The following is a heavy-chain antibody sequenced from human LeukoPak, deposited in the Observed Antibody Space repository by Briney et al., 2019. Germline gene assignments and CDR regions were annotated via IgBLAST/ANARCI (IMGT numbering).Heavy chain of an antibody. D-gene: IGHD3-22*01. CDR3: ARPSYYYDSSGYHYDVYYFDY. CDR2: IYPGDSDT. CDR1: GYSFTSYW. V-gene: IGHV5-51*01. J-gene: IGHJ4*02. Sequence: GESLKISCKGSGYSFTSYWIGWVRQMPGKGPEWMGIIYPGDSDTRYSPSFQGQVTISADKSISTAYLQWSSLKASDTAMYYCARPSYYYDSSGYHYDVYYFDYWGQGTLVTVSS.